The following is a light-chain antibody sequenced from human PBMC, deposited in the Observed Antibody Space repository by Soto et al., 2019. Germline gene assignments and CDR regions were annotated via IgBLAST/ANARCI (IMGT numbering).Light chain of an antibody. J-gene: IGKJ1*01. CDR3: QQYSVYWT. Sequence: DIQMTQSPSSLSASVGDRVTIICRASQSVSTRLAWYQQKPGKAPKVLIYDASSWAGGVPSRFTGSGSGTEFTLTSNSLQPYDFATYYCQQYSVYWTFGQGTKVEIK. V-gene: IGKV1-5*02. CDR2: DAS. CDR1: QSVSTR.